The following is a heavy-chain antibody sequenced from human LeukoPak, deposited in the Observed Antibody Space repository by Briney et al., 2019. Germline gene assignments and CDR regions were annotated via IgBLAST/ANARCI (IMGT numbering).Heavy chain of an antibody. J-gene: IGHJ4*02. CDR3: ARGRGYGSCSNLLHYFDY. CDR2: INHSGST. V-gene: IGHV4-34*01. CDR1: GGSFSGYY. D-gene: IGHD1-26*01. Sequence: SETLSLTCAVYGGSFSGYYWSWIRQPPGKGLEWIGEINHSGSTNYNPSLKSRVTISVDTSKNQFSLKLSSVTAADTAVYYCARGRGYGSCSNLLHYFDYWGQGTLVTVSS.